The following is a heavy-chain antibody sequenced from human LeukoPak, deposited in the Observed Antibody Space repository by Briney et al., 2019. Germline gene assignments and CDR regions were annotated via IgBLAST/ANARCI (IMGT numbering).Heavy chain of an antibody. CDR2: IYYSGTT. CDR3: AKHCSSAACYRFEY. D-gene: IGHD2-2*01. Sequence: SETLSLTCTVSGASISTIISYWGWIRQTPGKGLEWIGSIYYSGTTYYNPSLESRVTISIDTSKNQFSVKLTSVTAADTAIYYCAKHCSSAACYRFEYWGQGTLVTVSS. J-gene: IGHJ4*02. CDR1: GASISTIISY. V-gene: IGHV4-39*07.